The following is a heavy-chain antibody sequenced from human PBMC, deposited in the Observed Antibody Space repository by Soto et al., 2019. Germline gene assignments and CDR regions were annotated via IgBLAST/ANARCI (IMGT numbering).Heavy chain of an antibody. CDR1: GFTFSSYG. J-gene: IGHJ4*02. CDR2: IWYDGSNK. V-gene: IGHV3-33*01. CDR3: ARDHELGGSGSLDY. Sequence: HPGGSLRLSCAASGFTFSSYGMHWVRQAPGKGLEWVAVIWYDGSNKYYADSVKGRFTISRDNSKNTLYLQMNSLRAEDTAVYYCARDHELGGSGSLDYWGQGTLVTVSS. D-gene: IGHD3-10*01.